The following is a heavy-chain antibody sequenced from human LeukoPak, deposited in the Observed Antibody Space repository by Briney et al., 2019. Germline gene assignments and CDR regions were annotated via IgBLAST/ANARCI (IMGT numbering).Heavy chain of an antibody. CDR3: ASAGYSSGWYPSDY. V-gene: IGHV3-21*01. J-gene: IGHJ4*02. Sequence: GGSLRLSCAASGFTFSRYSMNWVRQAPGKGLEWVSSISSSSSYIYYADSVRGRFTISRDNAKNSLYLQMNSLRAEDTAVHYCASAGYSSGWYPSDYWGQGTLVTVSS. CDR1: GFTFSRYS. CDR2: ISSSSSYI. D-gene: IGHD6-19*01.